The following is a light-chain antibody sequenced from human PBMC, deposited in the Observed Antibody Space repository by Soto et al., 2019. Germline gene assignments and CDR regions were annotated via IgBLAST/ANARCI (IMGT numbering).Light chain of an antibody. CDR2: EVS. V-gene: IGLV2-8*01. CDR1: SSDVGGSNY. CDR3: SSYAGSKNYVV. Sequence: QSALTQPPSASGSPGQSVTISCTGTSSDVGGSNYVSWYQQHPGKAPKLMIYEVSKRPSGVPDRFSGSKSGNTASLTVSGLQAEDEADYYCSSYAGSKNYVVFGGGTKVTVL. J-gene: IGLJ2*01.